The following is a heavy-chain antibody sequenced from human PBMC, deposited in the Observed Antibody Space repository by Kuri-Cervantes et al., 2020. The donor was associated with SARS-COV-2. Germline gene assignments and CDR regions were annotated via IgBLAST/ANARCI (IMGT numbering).Heavy chain of an antibody. CDR3: ATGPPLLGATSLGGWFDP. CDR2: MNPNSGNT. Sequence: ASVKVSCKASGYTFTSYDINWVRQATGQGLEWMGWMNPNSGNTGYAQKVQGRVTITRNTSISTVYMELSSLRSEDTAVYYCATGPPLLGATSLGGWFDPWGQGTLVTVSS. CDR1: GYTFTSYD. D-gene: IGHD1-26*01. V-gene: IGHV1-8*03. J-gene: IGHJ5*02.